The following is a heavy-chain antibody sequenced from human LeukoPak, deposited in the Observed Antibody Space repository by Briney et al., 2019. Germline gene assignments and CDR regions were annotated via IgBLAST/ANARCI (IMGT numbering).Heavy chain of an antibody. CDR2: IIPILGIA. J-gene: IGHJ4*02. CDR3: ARFPPPDNWNDEGLDY. CDR1: GGTFSSYA. Sequence: SVKVSCKASGGTFSSYAISWVRQAPGQGLEWMGRIIPILGIANYAQKFQGRVTITADKSTSTAYMELSSLRSEDTAVYYCARFPPPDNWNDEGLDYWGQGTLVTVSS. V-gene: IGHV1-69*04. D-gene: IGHD1-1*01.